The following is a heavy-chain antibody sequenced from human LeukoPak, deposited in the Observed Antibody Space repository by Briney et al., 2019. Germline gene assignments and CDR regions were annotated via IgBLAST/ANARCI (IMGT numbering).Heavy chain of an antibody. J-gene: IGHJ6*03. V-gene: IGHV3-7*01. CDR2: IKRDGSEI. CDR3: ARSGYSYGYDYYYYYMDV. CDR1: GFTFSRYW. D-gene: IGHD5-18*01. Sequence: GGSLRLSCAASGFTFSRYWMSWVRQAPGKGLEWITNIKRDGSEIYYVDSVKGRFTVSRDNAKNSLYLQMNSLRAEDTAVYYCARSGYSYGYDYYYYYMDVWGKGTTVTVSS.